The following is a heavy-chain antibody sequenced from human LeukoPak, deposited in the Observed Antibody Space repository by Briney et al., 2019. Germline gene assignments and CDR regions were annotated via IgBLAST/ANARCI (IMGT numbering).Heavy chain of an antibody. CDR2: ISYDGSNK. CDR3: ARATMIVGLDY. CDR1: GFTFSSYA. Sequence: PGGSLRLSCAASGFTFSSYAMHWVSQAPGKGLEWVAVISYDGSNKYYADSVKGRFTISRDNSKNTLYLQMNSLRAEDTAVYYCARATMIVGLDYWGQGTLVTVSS. V-gene: IGHV3-30-3*01. J-gene: IGHJ4*02. D-gene: IGHD3-22*01.